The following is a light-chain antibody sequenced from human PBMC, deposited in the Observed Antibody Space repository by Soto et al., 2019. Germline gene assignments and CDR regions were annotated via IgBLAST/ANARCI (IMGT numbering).Light chain of an antibody. CDR3: AAWEDSLSGFYV. J-gene: IGLJ1*01. CDR1: SSKIGSNY. V-gene: IGLV1-47*03. CDR2: RNN. Sequence: QSALNQPPSASGTPGQRVTISCSGSSSKIGSNYVYWYQQLPGTAPKLLIYRNNQRPSGVPDRFSGSKSGTSASLAISGQWSEFYFFYYCAAWEDSLSGFYVFGTGSIVTV.